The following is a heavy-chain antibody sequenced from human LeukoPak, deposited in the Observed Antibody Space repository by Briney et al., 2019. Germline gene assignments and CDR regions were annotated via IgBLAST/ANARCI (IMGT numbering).Heavy chain of an antibody. CDR1: GFAFSRFA. CDR3: AKDANYYDSSGFFIPFDY. V-gene: IGHV3-23*01. CDR2: ISGNGHQT. D-gene: IGHD3-22*01. J-gene: IGHJ4*02. Sequence: GGSLRLSCSASGFAFSRFAMTWVRHLPGKGLDWVSTISGNGHQTYYGDSVKGRFSASRDNSKNILYLQMDTLRADDSPLYYCAKDANYYDSSGFFIPFDYWGQGTLVTVSS.